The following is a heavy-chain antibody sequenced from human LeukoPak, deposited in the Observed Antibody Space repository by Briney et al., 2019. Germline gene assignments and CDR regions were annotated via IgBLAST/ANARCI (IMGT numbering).Heavy chain of an antibody. CDR2: IEKNGSGK. Sequence: GGSLRLSCTVSGFIFSDSWMAWIRQAPGKGLEWVAIIEKNGSGKNYVDSVKGRFIISRDNAKNSLFLQMDSLKVEDTATYYCTTDRWYSADHWGQGTLVTVSS. CDR1: GFIFSDSW. CDR3: TTDRWYSADH. J-gene: IGHJ5*02. V-gene: IGHV3-7*03. D-gene: IGHD2-15*01.